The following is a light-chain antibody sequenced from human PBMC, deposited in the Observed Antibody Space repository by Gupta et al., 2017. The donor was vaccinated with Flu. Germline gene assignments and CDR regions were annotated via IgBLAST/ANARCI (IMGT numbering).Light chain of an antibody. CDR2: EGS. CDR3: CSYAGSSTLV. Sequence: QSPLTQPASVSGSPGQSNTISCTGTSSDVGGYNLVSWYQQHPGKAPKLMIYEGSKRPSGVSNRFSGSKSGNTASLTISGLQAEDEADYYCCSYAGSSTLVFGGGTKLTVL. CDR1: SSDVGGYNL. J-gene: IGLJ3*02. V-gene: IGLV2-23*01.